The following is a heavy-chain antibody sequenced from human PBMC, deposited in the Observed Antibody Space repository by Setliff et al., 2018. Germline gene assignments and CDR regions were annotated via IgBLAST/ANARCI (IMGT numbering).Heavy chain of an antibody. J-gene: IGHJ6*02. CDR3: ARVSMYSSSWYYYYYGMDV. D-gene: IGHD6-13*01. Sequence: SETLSLTCTASGGSISSSSYYWGWIRQPPGKGLEWIGSIYYSGSTYYNPSLKSRVTISVDTSKNQFSLKLSSVTAADTAVYYCARVSMYSSSWYYYYYGMDVWGQGTTVTV. V-gene: IGHV4-39*07. CDR1: GGSISSSSYY. CDR2: IYYSGST.